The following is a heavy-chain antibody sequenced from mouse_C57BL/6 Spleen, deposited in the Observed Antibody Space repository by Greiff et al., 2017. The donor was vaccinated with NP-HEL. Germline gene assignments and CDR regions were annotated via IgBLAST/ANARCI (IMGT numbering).Heavy chain of an antibody. CDR1: GYSITSGYY. CDR2: ISYDGSN. D-gene: IGHD6-1*01. J-gene: IGHJ4*01. CDR3: ARDLATISYAMDY. V-gene: IGHV3-6*01. Sequence: DVKLQESGPGLVKPSQSLSLTCSVTGYSITSGYYWNWIRQFPGNKLEWMGYISYDGSNNYNPSLKNRISITRDTSKNQFFLKLNSVTTEDTATYYCARDLATISYAMDYWGQGTSVTVSS.